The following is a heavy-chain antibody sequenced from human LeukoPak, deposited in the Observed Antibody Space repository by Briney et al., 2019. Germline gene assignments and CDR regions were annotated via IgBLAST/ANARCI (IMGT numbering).Heavy chain of an antibody. V-gene: IGHV1-18*01. Sequence: ASVKVSCKASGYTFTNYGISWVRQAPGQGLEWMGWISVYNGNTYYAQKLQDRVTMTTDTSTSTAYMELRSLRSDDTAVYYCARDFREWELLLLLHYWGQGTLVTVSS. CDR1: GYTFTNYG. J-gene: IGHJ4*02. CDR3: ARDFREWELLLLLHY. CDR2: ISVYNGNT. D-gene: IGHD1-26*01.